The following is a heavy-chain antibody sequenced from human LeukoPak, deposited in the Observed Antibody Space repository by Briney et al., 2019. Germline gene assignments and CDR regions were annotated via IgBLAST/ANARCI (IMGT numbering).Heavy chain of an antibody. CDR2: IYYSGST. D-gene: IGHD5-24*01. CDR3: ARTKGDGYYNPRYYFDY. J-gene: IGHJ4*02. Sequence: PSETLSLTCTVSGGSISSGDYYWSWIRQPPGKGLEWIGYIYYSGSTYYNPSLKSRVTISVDTSKNQFSLKLSSVTAADTAVYYCARTKGDGYYNPRYYFDYWGQGTLVTVSS. CDR1: GGSISSGDYY. V-gene: IGHV4-30-4*01.